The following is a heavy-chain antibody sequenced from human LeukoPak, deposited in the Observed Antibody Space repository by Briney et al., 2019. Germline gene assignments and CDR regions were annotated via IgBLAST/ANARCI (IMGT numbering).Heavy chain of an antibody. CDR1: GFTFSDSG. CDR2: IRYDGTKD. D-gene: IGHD6-13*01. Sequence: GGSLRLSCVATGFTFSDSGMSWVRQAPGKGLEWVAFIRYDGTKDYYADSVKGRFTISRDNSEDTLNLQMNSLRPEDTAVYYCAKIEYSSLEVWGKGTTVTVSS. CDR3: AKIEYSSLEV. V-gene: IGHV3-30*02. J-gene: IGHJ6*04.